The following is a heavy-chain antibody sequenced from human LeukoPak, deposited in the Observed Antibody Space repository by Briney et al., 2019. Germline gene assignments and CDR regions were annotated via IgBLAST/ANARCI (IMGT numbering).Heavy chain of an antibody. CDR3: ARGTPITHLPWGGATPQVDYMDV. J-gene: IGHJ6*03. CDR2: IYHSGST. Sequence: PSETLSLTCTGSGGSISSGGYYWSWIRQPPGKGLEWIGYIYHSGSTYYNPSLKSRVTISVDRSKNQFSLKLSSVTAADTAVYYCARGTPITHLPWGGATPQVDYMDVWGKGTTVTVSS. V-gene: IGHV4-30-2*01. CDR1: GGSISSGGYY. D-gene: IGHD3-16*01.